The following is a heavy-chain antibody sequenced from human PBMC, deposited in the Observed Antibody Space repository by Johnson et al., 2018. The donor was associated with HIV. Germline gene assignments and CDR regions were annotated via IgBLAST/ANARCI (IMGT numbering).Heavy chain of an antibody. Sequence: VQLVESGGGLVQPGGSLRLSCAVSGFSFSSYWMHWVRQPPGKGLVWVSRINSDGTTTTYADSVKGRFTISSDTAKNSLYLQMNSLRAEDTAVYYCAKMEFDYSNYAAPLSLHDAFDIWGQGTVVTVSS. CDR2: INSDGTTT. D-gene: IGHD4-11*01. J-gene: IGHJ3*02. CDR1: GFSFSSYW. CDR3: AKMEFDYSNYAAPLSLHDAFDI. V-gene: IGHV3-74*02.